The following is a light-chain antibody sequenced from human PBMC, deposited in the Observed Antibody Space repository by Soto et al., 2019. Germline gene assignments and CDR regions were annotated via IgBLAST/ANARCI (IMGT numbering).Light chain of an antibody. J-gene: IGLJ1*01. Sequence: QSALTQPASVSGSPGQSITISCTGTSSDVGGYNYACWYQQHPGKAPKLMIYDVSNRPSGVSNRFSGSKSGNTASLIISGLQAEDEADYYCISYTTSSTHVFGTGTKVTVL. CDR1: SSDVGGYNY. CDR3: ISYTTSSTHV. CDR2: DVS. V-gene: IGLV2-14*01.